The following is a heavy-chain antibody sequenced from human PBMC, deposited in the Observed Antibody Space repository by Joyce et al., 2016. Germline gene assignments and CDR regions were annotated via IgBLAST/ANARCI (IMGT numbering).Heavy chain of an antibody. CDR3: AGGSTSTWFKYLQH. V-gene: IGHV1-8*01. CDR1: GYTFTTYD. D-gene: IGHD6-13*01. J-gene: IGHJ1*01. CDR2: MNPNSGNT. Sequence: VQLVHSGAEVKEPGASVKVSCKTSGYTFTTYDILWVRQATGQGPEWIGWMNPNSGNTGYGEMFQGRVTMTRDTSIGTAFMELGSLTSDDTAVYFCAGGSTSTWFKYLQHWGQGTLVTVSS.